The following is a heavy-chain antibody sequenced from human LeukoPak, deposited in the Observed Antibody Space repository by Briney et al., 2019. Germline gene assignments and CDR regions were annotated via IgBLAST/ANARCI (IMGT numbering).Heavy chain of an antibody. V-gene: IGHV3-7*01. Sequence: GGSLRLSCAASGFTFSSYWMTWVRHAPGKGLEWVANIKEDGSEKNYLESMKGRFTISRDNAKNSLYLQMNSLRAEDTAIYYCARYYYNNDGYSEDAFDIWGQGTMVTVSS. CDR3: ARYYYNNDGYSEDAFDI. CDR2: IKEDGSEK. D-gene: IGHD3-22*01. CDR1: GFTFSSYW. J-gene: IGHJ3*02.